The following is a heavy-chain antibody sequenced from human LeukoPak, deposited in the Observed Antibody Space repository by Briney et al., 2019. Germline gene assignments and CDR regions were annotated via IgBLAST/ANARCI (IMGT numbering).Heavy chain of an antibody. Sequence: GGSLRLSCAAPGFTFDGYAMHWVRQAPGKGLEWVSGISWDSGAIGYADSVKGRFTISRDNAKNSLYPQMDSLRAEDTALYYCAKDYGGNHWFDYWGQGTLVTVSS. CDR2: ISWDSGAI. V-gene: IGHV3-9*01. D-gene: IGHD4-23*01. CDR3: AKDYGGNHWFDY. J-gene: IGHJ4*02. CDR1: GFTFDGYA.